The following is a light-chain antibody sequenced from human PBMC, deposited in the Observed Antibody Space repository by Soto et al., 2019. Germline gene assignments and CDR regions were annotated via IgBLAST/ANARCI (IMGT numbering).Light chain of an antibody. CDR1: QSVSSN. J-gene: IGKJ1*01. CDR2: GAS. CDR3: QQYNNWPRT. V-gene: IGKV3-15*01. Sequence: DKVMTHSPATLSVYPGERATLSCRASQSVSSNLAWYQQKPGQAPRLLIYGASTRATGIPARFSGSGSGTEFTLTISSLQSEDFAVYYCQQYNNWPRTFGQGTKV.